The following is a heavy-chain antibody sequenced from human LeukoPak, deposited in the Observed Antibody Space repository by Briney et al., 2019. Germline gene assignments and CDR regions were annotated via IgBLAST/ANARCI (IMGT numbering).Heavy chain of an antibody. CDR3: AKRPSIIVGVSNWFDP. Sequence: GGSLRLSCAASGFTFSSYGMHWVRQAPGKGLEWVAVISYDGSNKNYTDSVKGRFTISRDNSKNTLYLQMNSLRAEDTAVYYCAKRPSIIVGVSNWFDPWGQGTLVTVSS. V-gene: IGHV3-30*18. CDR2: ISYDGSNK. J-gene: IGHJ5*02. CDR1: GFTFSSYG. D-gene: IGHD1-26*01.